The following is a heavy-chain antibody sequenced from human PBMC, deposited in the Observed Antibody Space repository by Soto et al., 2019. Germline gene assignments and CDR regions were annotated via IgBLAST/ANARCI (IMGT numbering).Heavy chain of an antibody. Sequence: EEQLVESGGGLVQPGGSLTLSCAASGFIFSDYYMAWVRQAPGKGLEWVARSRNKAKSNNTDYAASVKGRFTISRDLSKNSLDLQMNNLNSEDTAVYYCSGLEGGWGQGTLVTVSS. CDR2: SRNKAKSNNT. V-gene: IGHV3-72*01. J-gene: IGHJ4*02. CDR3: SGLEGG. CDR1: GFIFSDYY. D-gene: IGHD3-3*01.